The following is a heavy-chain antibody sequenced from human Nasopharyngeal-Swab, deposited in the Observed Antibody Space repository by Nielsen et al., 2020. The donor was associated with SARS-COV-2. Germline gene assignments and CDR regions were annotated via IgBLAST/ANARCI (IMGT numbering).Heavy chain of an antibody. D-gene: IGHD6-19*01. CDR2: ISWNSGSI. CDR1: GFTFDDYA. J-gene: IGHJ4*02. CDR3: AKETDLGSSFDY. Sequence: SLKISCAASGFTFDDYAMHWVRQAPGKGLEWVSGISWNSGSIGYADSVKGRFTISRDNAKNSLYLQMNSLRAEDTALYYCAKETDLGSSFDYWGQGTLVTFSS. V-gene: IGHV3-9*01.